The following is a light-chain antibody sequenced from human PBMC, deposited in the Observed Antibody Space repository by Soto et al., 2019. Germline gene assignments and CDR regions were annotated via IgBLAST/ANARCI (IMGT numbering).Light chain of an antibody. V-gene: IGKV1-9*01. CDR3: QQYNSYPWT. CDR2: DAS. Sequence: DIQLTQSPSFLSASVGDRVTITCRASQGISSYLAWYQQKPGKAPKLLIYDASSLESGVQSRFSGSGSGAEFTLTIRSLQPDDFATYYCQQYNSYPWTFGQGTKVDIK. CDR1: QGISSY. J-gene: IGKJ1*01.